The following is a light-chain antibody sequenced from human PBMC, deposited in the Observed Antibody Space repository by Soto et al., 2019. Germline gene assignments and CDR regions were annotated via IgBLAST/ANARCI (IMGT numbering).Light chain of an antibody. V-gene: IGLV2-14*01. CDR3: SSYTSSSTRV. CDR1: SSDVGDYNY. Sequence: QSALTQPASVSGSPGQSITISCTGTSSDVGDYNYVSWYQQHPGKGPKLMIYEVTNRPSGVSNRFSGSKSGNTASLTISGLQAEDEADYYCSSYTSSSTRVFGTGTKLTVL. J-gene: IGLJ1*01. CDR2: EVT.